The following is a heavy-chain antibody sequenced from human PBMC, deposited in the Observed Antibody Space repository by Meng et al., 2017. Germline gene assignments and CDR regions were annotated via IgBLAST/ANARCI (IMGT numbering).Heavy chain of an antibody. CDR2: INTNTGNP. D-gene: IGHD1-26*01. Sequence: QVQLLQTGSELKKPGASVKVSCKASGYNVTSYAMKWVRQAPGQGVELMGRINTNTGNPTYAQGFTGRFVFYLDISVSTAYLQIISLKAEDTAVYYCAREGRVDFDYWGQGTLVTVSS. CDR1: GYNVTSYA. V-gene: IGHV7-4-1*02. J-gene: IGHJ4*02. CDR3: AREGRVDFDY.